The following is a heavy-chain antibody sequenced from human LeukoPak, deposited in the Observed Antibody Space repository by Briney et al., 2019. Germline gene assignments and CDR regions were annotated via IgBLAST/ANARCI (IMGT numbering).Heavy chain of an antibody. CDR1: GGSISSSNW. D-gene: IGHD4-17*01. Sequence: SGTLSLTCAVSGGSISSSNWWSWVRQPPGKGVGWIGEIYHSGSTNYNPSLKSRVAISVDKSKNQFSLKLSSVTAADTAVYYCAIFMGTVTTPYFDYWGQGTLVTVSS. J-gene: IGHJ4*02. V-gene: IGHV4-4*02. CDR2: IYHSGST. CDR3: AIFMGTVTTPYFDY.